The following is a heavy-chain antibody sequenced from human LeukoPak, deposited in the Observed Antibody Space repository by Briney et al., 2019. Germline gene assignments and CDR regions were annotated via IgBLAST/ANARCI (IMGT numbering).Heavy chain of an antibody. V-gene: IGHV1-18*01. CDR2: ISAYNGNT. Sequence: GAPVKVSCKASGYTFTSYGISWVRQAPGQGLEWMGWISAYNGNTNYAQKLQGRVTMTTDTSTSTAYMELRSLRSDDTAVYYCARDLPPGYCSSTSCRYYFDYWGQGTLVTVSS. CDR1: GYTFTSYG. D-gene: IGHD2-2*03. CDR3: ARDLPPGYCSSTSCRYYFDY. J-gene: IGHJ4*02.